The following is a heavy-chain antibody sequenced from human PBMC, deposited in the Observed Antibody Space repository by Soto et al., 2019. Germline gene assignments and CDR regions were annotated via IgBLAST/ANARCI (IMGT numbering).Heavy chain of an antibody. D-gene: IGHD3-22*01. CDR1: GGSISSGDYF. CDR3: ARGRFHYYDSSGYYGRYFGY. J-gene: IGHJ4*02. Sequence: QVQLQESGPGLVKPSQTLSLTCTVSGGSISSGDYFWSWIRQPPGKGLEWIGYIYYSGITYYNPSLRGRVTISVDTSKNQFSLKLSSVTAADTAVYYCARGRFHYYDSSGYYGRYFGYWGQGALVTVSS. V-gene: IGHV4-30-4*01. CDR2: IYYSGIT.